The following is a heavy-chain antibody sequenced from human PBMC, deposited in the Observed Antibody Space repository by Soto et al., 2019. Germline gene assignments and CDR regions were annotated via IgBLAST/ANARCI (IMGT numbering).Heavy chain of an antibody. CDR1: GGTFSSYA. CDR3: AMVDVYVTPSPQDV. V-gene: IGHV1-69*13. D-gene: IGHD3-16*01. Sequence: ASVKVSCKASGGTFSSYAISWVRQAPGQGLEWMGGIIPIFGTANYAQKFQGRVTITADESTSTAYMELRSLRSNDTAVYYCAMVDVYVTPSPQDVWGQGTTVTVS. CDR2: IIPIFGTA. J-gene: IGHJ6*02.